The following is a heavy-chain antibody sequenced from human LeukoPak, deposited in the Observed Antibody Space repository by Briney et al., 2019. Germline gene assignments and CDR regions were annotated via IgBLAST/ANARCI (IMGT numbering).Heavy chain of an antibody. Sequence: GGSLRLSCAASGFTFSNYGMHWVRQAPGKGLEWVAVISYDGSNKYYADSVKGRFTISRDNAKNSLYLQMNSLRAEDTALYYCARVRRYCSGGSCYGSYWFDPWGQGTLVTVSS. CDR1: GFTFSNYG. V-gene: IGHV3-30*03. J-gene: IGHJ5*02. CDR2: ISYDGSNK. CDR3: ARVRRYCSGGSCYGSYWFDP. D-gene: IGHD2-15*01.